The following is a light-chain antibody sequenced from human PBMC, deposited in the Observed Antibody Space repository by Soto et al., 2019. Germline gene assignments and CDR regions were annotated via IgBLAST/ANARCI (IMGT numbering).Light chain of an antibody. CDR1: QSVSSSY. V-gene: IGKV3-20*01. CDR2: GAS. Sequence: EIVLTQSPGTLSLSPGERATLSCRASQSVSSSYLAWYQQKPGQAPRLLIYGASSRATGIPDRFSGSGSGTDFTLTISSLEPEDFAVYYCLQYGSSPLTFGGGTKVEIK. CDR3: LQYGSSPLT. J-gene: IGKJ4*01.